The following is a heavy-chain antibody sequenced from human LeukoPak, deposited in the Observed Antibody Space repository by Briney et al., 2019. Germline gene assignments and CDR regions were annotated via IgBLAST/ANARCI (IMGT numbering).Heavy chain of an antibody. CDR2: ISGSSSVI. Sequence: GGSLRLSCVASGFALSTYSMTWVRQAPGKGLEWVSYISGSSSVIHYADSVKGRFTISRDNGKNSLYLQMNSLRDEDTAVYYCAREAGYGSGWFGYWGQGALVTVSS. J-gene: IGHJ4*02. CDR1: GFALSTYS. CDR3: AREAGYGSGWFGY. D-gene: IGHD6-19*01. V-gene: IGHV3-48*02.